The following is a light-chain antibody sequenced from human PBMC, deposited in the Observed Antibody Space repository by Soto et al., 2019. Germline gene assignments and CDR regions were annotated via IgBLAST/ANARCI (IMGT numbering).Light chain of an antibody. V-gene: IGLV1-44*01. Sequence: QSVLTQPPSASGTPGQRVTISCSGSSSNIGSNTVNWYQQLPGTAPKLLIYNNNLRPSGVPDRFSGSKSGTSASLAISGLQSEDEADYYCAAWDDSLNGLVFGTGTKVTVL. J-gene: IGLJ1*01. CDR1: SSNIGSNT. CDR2: NNN. CDR3: AAWDDSLNGLV.